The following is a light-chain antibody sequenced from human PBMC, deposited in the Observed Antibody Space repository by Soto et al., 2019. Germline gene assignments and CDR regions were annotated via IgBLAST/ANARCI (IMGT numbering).Light chain of an antibody. J-gene: IGLJ1*01. CDR2: DTA. Sequence: QAVVTQEPSLTVSPVGKVILTCGSTTGPVTTGHYPYWFQQKPGQAPRPLVYDTANIFSWTPVRFSGSLVGGKAALTLSGAQPEDEAEYYCLLSYRGDYVFGPGTKVTVL. CDR3: LLSYRGDYV. V-gene: IGLV7-46*01. CDR1: TGPVTTGHY.